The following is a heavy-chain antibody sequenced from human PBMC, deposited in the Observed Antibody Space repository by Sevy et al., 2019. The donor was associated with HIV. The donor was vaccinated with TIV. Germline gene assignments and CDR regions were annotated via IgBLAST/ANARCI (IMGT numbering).Heavy chain of an antibody. V-gene: IGHV3-23*01. CDR3: AREGCTKPHDY. CDR1: GFTFSKYS. D-gene: IGHD2-8*01. J-gene: IGHJ4*02. CDR2: LSFGCGEI. Sequence: GGSLRLSCAASGFTFSKYSMSWVRQPPGKGLEWVSTLSFGCGEINHADSVKDRFTISRDNSKSSVYLQMNNLRPEDTAVYYCAREGCTKPHDYWGQRTLVTVSS.